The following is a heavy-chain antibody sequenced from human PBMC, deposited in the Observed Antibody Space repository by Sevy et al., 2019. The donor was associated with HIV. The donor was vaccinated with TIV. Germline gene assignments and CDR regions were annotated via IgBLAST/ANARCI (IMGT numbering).Heavy chain of an antibody. V-gene: IGHV3-53*01. Sequence: GGSLRRSCAASGFSVSNSYMSWVRQAPGKGLQWVSVIYSGGSTYYTDSVKGRFTISRDNSKNTLYLQMNSLGAEDTAGFYCARLSVYCYDSRVYYTTGHAFDIWGQATMVTVSS. CDR3: ARLSVYCYDSRVYYTTGHAFDI. CDR2: IYSGGST. D-gene: IGHD3-22*01. CDR1: GFSVSNSY. J-gene: IGHJ3*02.